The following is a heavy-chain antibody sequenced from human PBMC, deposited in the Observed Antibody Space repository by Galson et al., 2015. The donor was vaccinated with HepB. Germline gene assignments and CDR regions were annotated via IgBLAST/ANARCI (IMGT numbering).Heavy chain of an antibody. Sequence: SVKVSCKASGYTFIDYGISWVRQAPGQGLEWMGWISAYNSNTKYAQKLQGRVTMTTDTSTSTAYMELRSLRPDDTAVYYCTRSVVPAAMGLGYYYYDLDVWGQGTTVTVS. CDR1: GYTFIDYG. CDR3: TRSVVPAAMGLGYYYYDLDV. CDR2: ISAYNSNT. J-gene: IGHJ6*02. D-gene: IGHD2-2*01. V-gene: IGHV1-18*01.